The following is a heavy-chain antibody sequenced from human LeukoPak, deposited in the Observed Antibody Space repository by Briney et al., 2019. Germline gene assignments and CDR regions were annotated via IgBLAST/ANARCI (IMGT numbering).Heavy chain of an antibody. V-gene: IGHV3-33*01. CDR3: ARGGDIVVVVAASDYYYYMDV. CDR2: IWYDGSDK. Sequence: PGGSLRLSCAASGFTFSSYGMHWVRQAPGKGLEWVAVIWYDGSDKYYADSVKGRFTISRDNSKNTLYLQMNSLRAEDTAVYYCARGGDIVVVVAASDYYYYMDVWGKGTTVTVSS. CDR1: GFTFSSYG. J-gene: IGHJ6*03. D-gene: IGHD2-15*01.